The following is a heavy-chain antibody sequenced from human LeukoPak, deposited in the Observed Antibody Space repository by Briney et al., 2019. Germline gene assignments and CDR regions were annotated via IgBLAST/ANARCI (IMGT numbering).Heavy chain of an antibody. D-gene: IGHD4-17*01. CDR1: GGTFSSYA. CDR2: IIPIFGIA. CDR3: ARDYGDYYFDY. J-gene: IGHJ4*02. Sequence: SVKVSCKASGGTFSSYAISWVRQAPGQGLEWMGRIIPIFGIANYAQKFQGRVTITADKSTSTAYMELSSLRSEDTAVYYCARDYGDYYFDYWGQGTLVTVSS. V-gene: IGHV1-69*04.